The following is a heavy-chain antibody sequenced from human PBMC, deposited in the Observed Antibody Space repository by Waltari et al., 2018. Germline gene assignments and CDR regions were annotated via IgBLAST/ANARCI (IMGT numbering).Heavy chain of an antibody. CDR1: GFTFSSYG. V-gene: IGHV3-30*18. J-gene: IGHJ4*02. CDR2: ISYDGSNK. Sequence: QVQLVESGGGVVQPGRSLRLSCAASGFTFSSYGMHWVRPAPGKGLEWVAVISYDGSNKYYADSVKGRFTISRDNSKNTLYLQMNSLRAEDTAVYYCAKDLSSYIVVVPAAIPDYWGQGTLVTVSS. D-gene: IGHD2-2*01. CDR3: AKDLSSYIVVVPAAIPDY.